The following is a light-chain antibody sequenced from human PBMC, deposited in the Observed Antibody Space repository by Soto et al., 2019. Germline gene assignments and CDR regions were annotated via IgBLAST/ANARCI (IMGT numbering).Light chain of an antibody. V-gene: IGKV1-5*03. CDR3: QPYNSYSRT. J-gene: IGKJ1*01. CDR2: KAS. CDR1: QSIDSW. Sequence: DIQMTQSPSTLSASVGDRVTITCRASQSIDSWLAWYQHKPGKAPKLLIFKASTLETGVPSRFSGSGSETEFTLTISSLQPDDSATYYCQPYNSYSRTFGQGTKLEIQ.